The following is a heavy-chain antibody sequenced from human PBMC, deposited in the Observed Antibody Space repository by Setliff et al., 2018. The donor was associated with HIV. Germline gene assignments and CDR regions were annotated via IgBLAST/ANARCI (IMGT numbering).Heavy chain of an antibody. J-gene: IGHJ5*02. V-gene: IGHV4-59*01. CDR3: ASAGPYCGDDCPYNWLTP. CDR1: SDSISSSY. CDR2: VHHSGST. Sequence: SETLSLTCTVSSDSISSSYWTWIRQPPGQGLEWIGYVHHSGSTKYNASLRSRDTMSVDTSKNLFSLTLRSVTAADTAVYYCASAGPYCGDDCPYNWLTPWGQGTLVTVSS. D-gene: IGHD2-21*02.